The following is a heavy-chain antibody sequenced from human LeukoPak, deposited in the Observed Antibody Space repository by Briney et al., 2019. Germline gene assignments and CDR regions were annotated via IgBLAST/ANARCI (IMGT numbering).Heavy chain of an antibody. V-gene: IGHV4-34*01. Sequence: PSETPSLTCAVYGGSFSGYYWNWIRQSPGKGLEWIGEINHSGSTNYNPSLKSRVTISIDTSKSQFPLKLSSVTAADTAVYYCARVRTGNSGRPRFDSWGQGTLVTVSS. CDR2: INHSGST. D-gene: IGHD2/OR15-2a*01. CDR1: GGSFSGYY. CDR3: ARVRTGNSGRPRFDS. J-gene: IGHJ5*01.